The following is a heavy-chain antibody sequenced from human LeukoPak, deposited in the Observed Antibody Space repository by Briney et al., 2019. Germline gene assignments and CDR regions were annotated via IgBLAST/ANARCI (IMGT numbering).Heavy chain of an antibody. CDR3: VRDEGLTGYPDY. Sequence: PSETLSLTCSLSGGSITNYYWSWIRQPAGEGLEGIGRFYSRGTTYYNPPLRSRVSLSGDESKNQLSLKMYSVTAADTAVYYCVRDEGLTGYPDYWGQGTLVTVSS. V-gene: IGHV4-4*07. CDR2: FYSRGTT. D-gene: IGHD3-9*01. CDR1: GGSITNYY. J-gene: IGHJ4*02.